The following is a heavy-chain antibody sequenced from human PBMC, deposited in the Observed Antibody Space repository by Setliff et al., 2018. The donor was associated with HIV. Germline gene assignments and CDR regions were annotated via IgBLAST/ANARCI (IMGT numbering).Heavy chain of an antibody. CDR3: ARWGDGYNSYDS. J-gene: IGHJ4*02. V-gene: IGHV4-61*01. D-gene: IGHD5-12*01. CDR1: GGSISSANYY. Sequence: SETLSLTCTVSGGSISSANYYWSWIRQPPGKGLEWIGYIYYNGNAYYYTPSLNSRVIISVDTSKSQFSLNLSSVTAADTAVYYCARWGDGYNSYDSWGQGTLVTVSS. CDR2: IYYNGNAY.